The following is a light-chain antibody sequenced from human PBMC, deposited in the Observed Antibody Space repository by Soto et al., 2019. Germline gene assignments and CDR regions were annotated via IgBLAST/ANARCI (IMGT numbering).Light chain of an antibody. V-gene: IGKV4-1*01. CDR2: WAS. J-gene: IGKJ4*01. CDR1: QSLLYNSNNKNY. Sequence: DIVMTQSPDSLAVSLGEWATINCKSSQSLLYNSNNKNYLAWYQQEPGQPPKLLIYWASTRESGVPDRFSSSGSGTDFTLTISNLQAEDVAVYYCHQYYSVPLTFGGGTKVEIK. CDR3: HQYYSVPLT.